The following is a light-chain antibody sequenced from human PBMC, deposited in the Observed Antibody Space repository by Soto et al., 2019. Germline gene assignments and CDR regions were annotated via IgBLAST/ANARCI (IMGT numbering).Light chain of an antibody. V-gene: IGKV3-20*01. CDR1: QTVISNY. CDR2: GAS. Sequence: EIVLTQSPGTLSLSPGERATLSCRASQTVISNYLAWYQQKPGQAPRLRIYGASSRATGIPDRFSGSGSGADFTLTISRLEPEDCAVYYCQQYATTPFTFGPGTKVDIK. CDR3: QQYATTPFT. J-gene: IGKJ3*01.